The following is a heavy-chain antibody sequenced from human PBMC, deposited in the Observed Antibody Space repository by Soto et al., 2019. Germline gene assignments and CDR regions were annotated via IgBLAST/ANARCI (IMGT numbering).Heavy chain of an antibody. J-gene: IGHJ4*02. CDR3: ARAHGPHYDRSYYGLARNYFDY. CDR1: GFTFSSHA. CDR2: ISFDGTNK. Sequence: GGSLRLSCAATGFTFSSHAMNWVRQAPGKGLEWVSVISFDGTNKYYAESVRGRYTISRDNSKNVLYLDMNSLRPDDTAIYYCARAHGPHYDRSYYGLARNYFDYWGQGALVTVSS. V-gene: IGHV3-30-3*01. D-gene: IGHD3-10*01.